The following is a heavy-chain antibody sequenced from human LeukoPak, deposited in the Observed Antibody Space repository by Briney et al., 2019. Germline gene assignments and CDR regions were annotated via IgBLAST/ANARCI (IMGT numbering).Heavy chain of an antibody. V-gene: IGHV4-31*03. J-gene: IGHJ3*02. CDR3: ARDYYDSSGNGNAFDI. Sequence: PSQTLSLTCTVSGGSISSGGYYWSWIRQHPGKGLEWIGYIYYSGSTYYNPSLKSRVTISVDTSKNQFSLKPSSVTAADTAVYYCARDYYDSSGNGNAFDIWGQGTMVTVSS. CDR1: GGSISSGGYY. CDR2: IYYSGST. D-gene: IGHD3-22*01.